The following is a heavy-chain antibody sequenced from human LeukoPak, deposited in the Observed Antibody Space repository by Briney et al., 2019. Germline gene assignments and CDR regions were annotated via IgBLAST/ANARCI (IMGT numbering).Heavy chain of an antibody. J-gene: IGHJ4*02. CDR1: GYTFTGYY. V-gene: IGHV1-2*02. D-gene: IGHD3-10*01. CDR3: ARDFIMVRGGQGAFDY. CDR2: INPNSGGT. Sequence: ASVKVSCKTSGYTFTGYYIHWVRQAPGQGLEWMGWINPNSGGTNYAQKFQGRVTMTRDTSISTAYMELSRLRSDDTAVYYCARDFIMVRGGQGAFDYWGQGTLVTVSS.